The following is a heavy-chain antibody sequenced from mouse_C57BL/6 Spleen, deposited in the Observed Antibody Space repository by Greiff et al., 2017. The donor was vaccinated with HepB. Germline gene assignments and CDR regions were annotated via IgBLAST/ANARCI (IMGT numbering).Heavy chain of an antibody. CDR1: GYTFTSYW. V-gene: IGHV1-64*01. J-gene: IGHJ2*01. CDR3: AREGGRGDYFDY. CDR2: IHPNSGST. Sequence: VKLQQPGAELVKPGASVKLSCKASGYTFTSYWMHWVKQRPGQGLEWIGMIHPNSGSTNYNEKFKSKATLTVDKSSSTAYMQLSSLTSEDSAVYYCAREGGRGDYFDYWGQGTTLTVSS. D-gene: IGHD3-3*01.